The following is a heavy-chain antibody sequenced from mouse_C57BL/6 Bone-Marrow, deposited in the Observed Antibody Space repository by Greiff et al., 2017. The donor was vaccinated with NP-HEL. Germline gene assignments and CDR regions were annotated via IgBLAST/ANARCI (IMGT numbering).Heavy chain of an antibody. CDR2: LSTGGSYT. J-gene: IGHJ3*01. V-gene: IGHV5-6*01. CDR1: GFTFSSYG. Sequence: EVMLVESGGDLVKPGGSLKLSCAASGFTFSSYGLSWVRQTPDNRLEWVATLSTGGSYTYYPDSVKGRFTIARDSAKKTLYLQMSSLRAEDTAMYYCARPFAYWGQGTLVTVSA. CDR3: ARPFAY.